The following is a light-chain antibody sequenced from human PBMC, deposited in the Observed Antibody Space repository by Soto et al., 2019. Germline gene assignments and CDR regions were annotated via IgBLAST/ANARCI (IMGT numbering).Light chain of an antibody. Sequence: NFMLTQPHSVSESPGKTVTISCTRSSGSIASNYVQWYQQRPGSAPTTVIYEDNQRPSGVPGRFSGYIDSSSNSASLAISGMKTEDEADYYCQSYDSSTVVFGGGTKLTVL. CDR3: QSYDSSTVV. J-gene: IGLJ2*01. V-gene: IGLV6-57*03. CDR2: EDN. CDR1: SGSIASNY.